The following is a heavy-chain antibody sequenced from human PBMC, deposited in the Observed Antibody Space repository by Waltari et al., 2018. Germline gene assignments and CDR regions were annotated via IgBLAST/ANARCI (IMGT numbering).Heavy chain of an antibody. J-gene: IGHJ4*02. CDR2: IYSGGST. Sequence: EVQLVESGGGLIQPGGSLRLSCAASGFTVSSHYMSWVRQAPGKGLEWVSVIYSGGSTYYADSVKGRFTISRDNSKNTLYLQMNSLRAEDTAVYYCARGPVVGFAGAWDYWGQGTLVTVSS. CDR3: ARGPVVGFAGAWDY. CDR1: GFTVSSHY. D-gene: IGHD1-26*01. V-gene: IGHV3-53*01.